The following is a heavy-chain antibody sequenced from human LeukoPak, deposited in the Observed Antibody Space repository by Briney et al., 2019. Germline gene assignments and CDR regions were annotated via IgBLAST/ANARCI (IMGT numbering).Heavy chain of an antibody. D-gene: IGHD2-15*01. J-gene: IGHJ6*03. Sequence: GECLKISCKGSGYSFTNYWIGWVRQMPGKGLEWMGIIYPGDSDTRYSPSFQGQVTISADKSIRTAYLQWSSLKASDTATYYCARGPYCSTTNCYSPYYYYYMSVCGRGTTVTVSS. CDR2: IYPGDSDT. V-gene: IGHV5-51*01. CDR1: GYSFTNYW. CDR3: ARGPYCSTTNCYSPYYYYYMSV.